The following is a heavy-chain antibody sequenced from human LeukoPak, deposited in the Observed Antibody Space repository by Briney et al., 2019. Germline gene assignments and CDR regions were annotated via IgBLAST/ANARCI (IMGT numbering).Heavy chain of an antibody. J-gene: IGHJ4*02. CDR2: ISSSSSYI. CDR1: GFTFSSYS. Sequence: GGSLRLSCAASGFTFSSYSMNWVRQAPGEGLEWVSSISSSSSYIYYADSVKGRFTISRDNAKNSLYLQMNSLRAEDTAVYYCARHGESSSGWQNWGQGTLVTVSS. V-gene: IGHV3-21*01. CDR3: ARHGESSSGWQN. D-gene: IGHD6-19*01.